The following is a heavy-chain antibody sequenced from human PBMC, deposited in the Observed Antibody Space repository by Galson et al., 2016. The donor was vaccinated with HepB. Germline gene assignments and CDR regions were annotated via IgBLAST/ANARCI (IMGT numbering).Heavy chain of an antibody. Sequence: SETLSLTCNVSGGSVTSGSYYWSWIRQPPGKGLEWIGYIYYSGITNYNPSPKSRVTISVDTSKRQFSLKRSSVTVADTAVYYCARDRPEGYSYGYGMDVWGQGTTVTVSS. V-gene: IGHV4-61*01. CDR2: IYYSGIT. CDR3: ARDRPEGYSYGYGMDV. CDR1: GGSVTSGSYY. J-gene: IGHJ6*02. D-gene: IGHD5-18*01.